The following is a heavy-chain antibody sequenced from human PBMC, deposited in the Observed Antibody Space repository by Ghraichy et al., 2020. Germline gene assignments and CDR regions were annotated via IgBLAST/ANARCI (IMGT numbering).Heavy chain of an antibody. Sequence: GGSLRLSCAASGFTFSTYEMNWVRQASGKGLDWVSYISSSGSAIHYADSVKGRFTISRDNTKNSVYLQMNSLRAEDTAVYYCAREDGRHDAFDIWGQGTVVTVSS. CDR3: AREDGRHDAFDI. CDR1: GFTFSTYE. CDR2: ISSSGSAI. J-gene: IGHJ3*02. V-gene: IGHV3-48*03.